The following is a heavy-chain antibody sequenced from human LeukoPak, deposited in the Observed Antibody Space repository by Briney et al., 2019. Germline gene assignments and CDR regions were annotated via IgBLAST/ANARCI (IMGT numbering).Heavy chain of an antibody. CDR2: TRKKANSYTT. CDR3: ARVMSVDTAVLDY. D-gene: IGHD5-18*01. CDR1: GSTFSDHY. V-gene: IGHV3-72*01. Sequence: PGGSLRLSCAASGSTFSDHYMDWVRQAPGKGLEWIGRTRKKANSYTTVYAASVKGRFTISRDDSKNSLYLQMNSLETEDTAVYYCARVMSVDTAVLDYWGQGTLVTVSS. J-gene: IGHJ4*02.